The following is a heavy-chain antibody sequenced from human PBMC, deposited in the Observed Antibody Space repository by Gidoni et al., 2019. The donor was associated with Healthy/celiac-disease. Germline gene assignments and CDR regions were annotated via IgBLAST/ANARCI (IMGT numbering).Heavy chain of an antibody. CDR1: GSTFIGYA. CDR3: ARGRYYYDSSGTLPSYYYGMDV. J-gene: IGHJ6*02. Sequence: QVQLVEAGGGGVQPGRSRRHPCAAYGSTFIGYARHGGRRVRGQGLELVALISYVGSNTYYADSVKGRFTVSRDNSKNTLYLQMNSLRAEDTAVYYCARGRYYYDSSGTLPSYYYGMDVWGQGPTVTVSS. D-gene: IGHD3-22*01. CDR2: ISYVGSNT. V-gene: IGHV3-30-3*01.